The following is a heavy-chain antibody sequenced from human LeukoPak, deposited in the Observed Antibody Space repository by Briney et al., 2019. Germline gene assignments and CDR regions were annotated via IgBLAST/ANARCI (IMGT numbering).Heavy chain of an antibody. V-gene: IGHV1-2*02. D-gene: IGHD2-2*01. Sequence: ASVKVSCKASGYTFTGYYMHWVRQAPGQGLEWMGWINPNSGDIKYAQKFQGRVTMTRDTSITTAYMELSSLTSDDTAVYYCARVYCSTSSCSPYNCFDSWGQGTLVTVSS. CDR1: GYTFTGYY. CDR2: INPNSGDI. CDR3: ARVYCSTSSCSPYNCFDS. J-gene: IGHJ5*01.